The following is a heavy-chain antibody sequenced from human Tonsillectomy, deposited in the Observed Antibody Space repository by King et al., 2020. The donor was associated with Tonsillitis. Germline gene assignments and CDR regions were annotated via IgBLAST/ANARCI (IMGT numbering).Heavy chain of an antibody. Sequence: VQLVESGGGLGQPGGSLRLSCAASGFTFIRYAMMWVRQAPGKGLEWVSAIGGSGDTTFYADSVKGRFTISRDNFKYTLYLQMDSLSAEDTAVYYCAKDPNGDYVGAFEIWGQGTTVTVSS. CDR2: IGGSGDTT. D-gene: IGHD4-17*01. CDR3: AKDPNGDYVGAFEI. J-gene: IGHJ3*02. V-gene: IGHV3-23*04. CDR1: GFTFIRYA.